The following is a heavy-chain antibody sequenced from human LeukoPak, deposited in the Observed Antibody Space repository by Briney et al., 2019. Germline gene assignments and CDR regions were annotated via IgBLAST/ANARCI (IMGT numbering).Heavy chain of an antibody. D-gene: IGHD4-17*01. CDR1: GFTFSDYY. Sequence: GGSLTLSCAASGFTFSDYYMSWIRQAPGKGLEWVSYISSSGSTIYYADSVKGRFTISRDNAKNSLYLQMNSLRAEDTAVYYCAREDYGDSYDAFDIWGQGTMVTVSS. CDR2: ISSSGSTI. J-gene: IGHJ3*02. CDR3: AREDYGDSYDAFDI. V-gene: IGHV3-11*01.